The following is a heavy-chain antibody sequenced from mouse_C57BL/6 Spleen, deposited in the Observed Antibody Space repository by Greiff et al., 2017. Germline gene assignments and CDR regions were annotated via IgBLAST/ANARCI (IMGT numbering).Heavy chain of an antibody. D-gene: IGHD1-1*01. J-gene: IGHJ2*01. CDR3: ATYFYYFGC. Sequence: DVQLVESGGGLVQPGGSLSLSCAASGFTFTDYYMSWVRQPPGKALEWLGFIRNKANGYTTEYSASVKGRFTISRDNSQSILYLQMNALGAEDSATYYSATYFYYFGCWGQGTTLTVSS. CDR1: GFTFTDYY. CDR2: IRNKANGYTT. V-gene: IGHV7-3*01.